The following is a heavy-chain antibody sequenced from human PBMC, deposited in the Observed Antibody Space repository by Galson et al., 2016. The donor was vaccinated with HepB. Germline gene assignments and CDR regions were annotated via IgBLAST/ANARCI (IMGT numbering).Heavy chain of an antibody. J-gene: IGHJ4*02. CDR2: IFSGGTT. CDR1: GFIVSSTY. CDR3: ARDSGYSEHGGFDN. Sequence: SLRLSCAASGFIVSSTYMSWVRQAPGKGLESVSVIFSGGTTFYADSVMGRFTISRDNSRNTLFLQMSSLRVEDTAVYYCARDSGYSEHGGFDNWGQGTLVTVSS. D-gene: IGHD6-25*01. V-gene: IGHV3-66*02.